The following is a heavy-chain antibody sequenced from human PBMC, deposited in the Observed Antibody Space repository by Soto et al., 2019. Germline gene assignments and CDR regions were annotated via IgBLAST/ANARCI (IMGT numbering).Heavy chain of an antibody. CDR3: AGGRWLDPPDDY. D-gene: IGHD6-19*01. CDR2: IIPGFGTT. V-gene: IGHV1-69*06. J-gene: IGHJ4*02. CDR1: GVTISSYA. Sequence: EASAKVSCEASGVTISSYAISWVRQAPGQGLEWMGGIIPGFGTTNYAQKFQGRVTITGDTSASTAYMELSSLRSEDTAVYYCAGGRWLDPPDDYWGQGTLVTVSS.